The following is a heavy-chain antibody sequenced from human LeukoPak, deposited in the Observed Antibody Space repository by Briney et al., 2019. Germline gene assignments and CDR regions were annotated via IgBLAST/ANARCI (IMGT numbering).Heavy chain of an antibody. V-gene: IGHV4-4*07. J-gene: IGHJ5*02. D-gene: IGHD6-13*01. CDR2: IYTSGST. Sequence: SETLSLTCTVSGGSISSYYWSWIRQPAGKGLEWIGRIYTSGSTNYNPSLKSRVTISVDTSKNQFSLKLSSVTAADTAVYYCARGLRGGSSWYTWFDPWGQGTLVTVSS. CDR3: ARGLRGGSSWYTWFDP. CDR1: GGSISSYY.